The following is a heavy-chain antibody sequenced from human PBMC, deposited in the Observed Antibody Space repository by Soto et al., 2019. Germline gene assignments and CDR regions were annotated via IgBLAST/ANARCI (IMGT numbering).Heavy chain of an antibody. CDR1: GFSLSTYHMG. CDR2: IYWDDDK. J-gene: IGHJ4*02. Sequence: QITLKESGPTLVSPAQHLTLTCDFFGFSLSTYHMGVAWFRQSPGKALEWLALIYWDDDKRYSPSLKDRLAISKDTSSNQVVMTITNMDPGDTATYFCAHAGDYDLPTFDHWGTGTLVTVSS. V-gene: IGHV2-5*02. D-gene: IGHD4-17*01. CDR3: AHAGDYDLPTFDH.